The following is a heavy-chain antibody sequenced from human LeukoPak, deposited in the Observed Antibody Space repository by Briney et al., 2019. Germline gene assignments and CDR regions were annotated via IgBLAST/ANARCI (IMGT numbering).Heavy chain of an antibody. Sequence: PSETLSLTCTVSGGSINNYYWSWIRQPAGKGLEWIGRIYTRGSTNYNPSLKSRVTMSVDTSKNHFSLKLSSVTAADTAVYYCARGRYGGADICSGGDAFDIWGQGTMVSVSS. J-gene: IGHJ3*02. D-gene: IGHD2-21*02. V-gene: IGHV4-4*07. CDR1: GGSINNYY. CDR3: ARGRYGGADICSGGDAFDI. CDR2: IYTRGST.